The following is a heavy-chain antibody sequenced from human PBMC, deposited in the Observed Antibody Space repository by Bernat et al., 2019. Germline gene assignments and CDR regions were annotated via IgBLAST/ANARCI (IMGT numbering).Heavy chain of an antibody. J-gene: IGHJ2*01. D-gene: IGHD6-13*01. V-gene: IGHV2-5*02. CDR1: GFSLSTSGVG. Sequence: QITLKESGPTLVKPTQTLTLTCTFSGFSLSTSGVGVGWIRQPPGKALEWLALIYWDDDKRYSPSLKSRLTITKDTSKNQVVLTMTNMDPVDTATYYCAHSQPMYSSSWNSFDLWGRGTLVTVSS. CDR3: AHSQPMYSSSWNSFDL. CDR2: IYWDDDK.